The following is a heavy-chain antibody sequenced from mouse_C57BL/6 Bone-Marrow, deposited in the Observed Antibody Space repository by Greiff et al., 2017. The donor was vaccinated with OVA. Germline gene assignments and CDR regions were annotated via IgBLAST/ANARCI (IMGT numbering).Heavy chain of an antibody. V-gene: IGHV1-59*01. CDR3: ARHPGAC. CDR1: GYTFTSYW. Sequence: QVQLQQPGAELVRPGTSVKLSCKASGYTFTSYWMHWVKQRPGQGLEWIGVIDPSDSYTNYNQKFKGKATLTVDTSSSTAYMQLSSLTSEDSAVYYCARHPGACWGQGTLVTVSA. J-gene: IGHJ3*01. CDR2: IDPSDSYT.